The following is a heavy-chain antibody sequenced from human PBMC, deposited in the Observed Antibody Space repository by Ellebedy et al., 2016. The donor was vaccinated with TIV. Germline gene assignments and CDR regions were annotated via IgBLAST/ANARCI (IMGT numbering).Heavy chain of an antibody. J-gene: IGHJ3*01. Sequence: GGSLRLXXAASGLTFTDAWMYWVRQAPGKGLGGVGRITPKTEGGTTDYAAPVRGRFAISRDESRNTLYLEMNSLKTEDTGVYYCTTGWAYDFWGQGTVVTDSS. V-gene: IGHV3-15*01. CDR2: ITPKTEGGTT. CDR1: GLTFTDAW. CDR3: TTGWAYDF.